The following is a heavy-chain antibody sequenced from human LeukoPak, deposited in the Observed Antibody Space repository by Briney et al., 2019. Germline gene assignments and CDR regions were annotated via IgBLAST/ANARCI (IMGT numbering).Heavy chain of an antibody. D-gene: IGHD3-10*01. J-gene: IGHJ5*02. V-gene: IGHV3-74*01. Sequence: GGSLRLSCTASGFTFSSHWMHWVRQAPGKGLVWVSRINFDGSSTNYADSVRGRFTISRDNAKDTLYLQINSLRAEDTAVYYCARGITGMYYYDPWGQGTLVTVSS. CDR1: GFTFSSHW. CDR3: ARGITGMYYYDP. CDR2: INFDGSST.